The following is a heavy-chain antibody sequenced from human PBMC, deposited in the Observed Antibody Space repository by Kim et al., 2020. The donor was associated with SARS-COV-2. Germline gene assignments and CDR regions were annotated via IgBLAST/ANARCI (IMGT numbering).Heavy chain of an antibody. CDR3: ARERYPYYFDY. V-gene: IGHV7-4-1*02. J-gene: IGHJ4*02. CDR2: P. Sequence: PAYAHGFTGRFVFSLDTSVSTAYLQISSLKAEDTAVYFCARERYPYYFDYWGQGTLVTVSS. D-gene: IGHD1-1*01.